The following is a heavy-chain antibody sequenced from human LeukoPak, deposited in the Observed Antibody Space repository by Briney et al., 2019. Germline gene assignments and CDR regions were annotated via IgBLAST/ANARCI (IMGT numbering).Heavy chain of an antibody. V-gene: IGHV3-21*01. D-gene: IGHD1-26*01. CDR1: GFSFSLYA. Sequence: GGSLRLSCAASGFSFSLYAMNWVRQAPGKGLEWVSSISSSSSYIYYADSVKGRFTISRDNAKNSLYLQMNSLRAEDTAVYYCARDLTSRSYDGWGQGTLVTVSS. J-gene: IGHJ4*02. CDR3: ARDLTSRSYDG. CDR2: ISSSSSYI.